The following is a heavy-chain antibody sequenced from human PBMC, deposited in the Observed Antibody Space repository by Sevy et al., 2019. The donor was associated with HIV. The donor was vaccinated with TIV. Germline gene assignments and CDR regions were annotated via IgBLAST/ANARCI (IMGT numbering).Heavy chain of an antibody. Sequence: GGSLRLSCAASGFTFSDYYMSWVRQAPGKGLEWVAVISYDGNNKYYADSVQGRFTVSRDNSKNTLYVQMNSLRAEDTAVYYCAKDHNLWSEGGFLHHWGQGTLVTVSS. CDR2: ISYDGNNK. J-gene: IGHJ1*01. CDR1: GFTFSDYY. V-gene: IGHV3-30*18. D-gene: IGHD3-10*01. CDR3: AKDHNLWSEGGFLHH.